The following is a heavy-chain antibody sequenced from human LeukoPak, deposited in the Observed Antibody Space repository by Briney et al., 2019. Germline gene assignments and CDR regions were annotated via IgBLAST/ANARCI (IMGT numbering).Heavy chain of an antibody. CDR2: IYYSGST. V-gene: IGHV4-39*01. CDR3: ARQAVTKPFDY. D-gene: IGHD4-17*01. J-gene: IGHJ4*02. CDR1: GGSISSSSYY. Sequence: SETLSLTCTVCGGSISSSSYYLGWIRQPPGKGLEWIGSIYYSGSTYYNPSLKSRVTISVDTSKNQFSLKLSSVTAADTAVYYCARQAVTKPFDYWGQGTLVTVSS.